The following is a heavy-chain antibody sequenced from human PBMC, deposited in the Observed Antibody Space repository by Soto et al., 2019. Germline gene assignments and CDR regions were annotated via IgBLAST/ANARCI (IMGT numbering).Heavy chain of an antibody. D-gene: IGHD6-19*01. Sequence: EVHLLESGGGLVQPGGSLRLSCVGTGVVFSSYTTTWVRQAPGTRLEWVSSFSATSENTYYADSVRSRFTISRDNSKNTLFLPMNSLTAEDTAMYYCAKARDQQWVRLPFDYWGQGILVIVSS. J-gene: IGHJ4*02. CDR2: FSATSENT. CDR3: AKARDQQWVRLPFDY. V-gene: IGHV3-23*01. CDR1: GVVFSSYT.